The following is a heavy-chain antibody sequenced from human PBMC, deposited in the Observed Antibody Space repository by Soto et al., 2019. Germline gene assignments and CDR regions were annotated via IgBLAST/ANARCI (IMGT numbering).Heavy chain of an antibody. CDR2: IIPIFGTA. Sequence: SVKVSCKASGGTFSSYAISWVRQAPGQGLEWMGGIIPIFGTANYAQKFQGRVTITADESTSTAYMELSSLRSEDTAVYYCAREGYSSSWYYRPYYFDYWGQGTLVTVSS. CDR3: AREGYSSSWYYRPYYFDY. J-gene: IGHJ4*02. D-gene: IGHD6-13*01. V-gene: IGHV1-69*13. CDR1: GGTFSSYA.